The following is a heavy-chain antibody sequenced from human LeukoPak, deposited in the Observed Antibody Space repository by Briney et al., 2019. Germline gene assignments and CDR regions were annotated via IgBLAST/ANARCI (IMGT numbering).Heavy chain of an antibody. CDR1: GYTFTSYD. D-gene: IGHD3-10*01. CDR2: MNPNSGNT. J-gene: IGHJ5*02. CDR3: GRGAINMVPGVIIIGFDP. V-gene: IGHV1-8*01. Sequence: ASVKVSCKASGYTFTSYDINWVRQATGQGLEWMGWMNPNSGNTGYAQKFQGRVTMTRNTSISTAYMELSSLRSEDTAVYYCGRGAINMVPGVIIIGFDPWGQGTLVTVSS.